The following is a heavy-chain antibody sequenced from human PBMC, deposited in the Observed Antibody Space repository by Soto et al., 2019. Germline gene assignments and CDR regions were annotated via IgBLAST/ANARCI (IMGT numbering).Heavy chain of an antibody. Sequence: SETLSLTCAVSGAFIRSNNRWSWVRQPPGKGLEWIGEIFHSGSTNYNPSLKTRLTISVDKSKNQFSLKLSSVTAADTAVYYCARDAGYSYGPFDYWGQGTLVTVSS. D-gene: IGHD5-18*01. J-gene: IGHJ4*02. CDR3: ARDAGYSYGPFDY. V-gene: IGHV4-4*02. CDR2: IFHSGST. CDR1: GAFIRSNNR.